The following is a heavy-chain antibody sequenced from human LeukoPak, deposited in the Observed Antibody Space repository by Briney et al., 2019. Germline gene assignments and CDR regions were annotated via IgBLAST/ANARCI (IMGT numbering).Heavy chain of an antibody. CDR3: ARGGEGYNGPGFN. V-gene: IGHV3-74*01. Sequence: GGSLRLSCAASGFTFSSHWMHWVRQAPGKGLVWVSRMNTDGSSINYADSVKGRFTISRDNAKNTLYLQMNSLRAEDTAVYYCARGGEGYNGPGFNWGQGTLVTVS. J-gene: IGHJ4*02. D-gene: IGHD5-12*01. CDR2: MNTDGSSI. CDR1: GFTFSSHW.